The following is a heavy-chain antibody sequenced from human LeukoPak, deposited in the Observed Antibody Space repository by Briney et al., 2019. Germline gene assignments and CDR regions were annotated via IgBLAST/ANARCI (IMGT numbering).Heavy chain of an antibody. CDR2: ISAYNGNT. CDR3: ARVVDIVATIWFDY. Sequence: ASVNVSFTASGYTFTSYGISWVRQAPGQGLEWMGWISAYNGNTNYAQKLQGRVTMTTDTSTSTAYMELRSLRSDDTAVYYCARVVDIVATIWFDYWGQGTLVTVSS. D-gene: IGHD5-12*01. J-gene: IGHJ4*02. V-gene: IGHV1-18*01. CDR1: GYTFTSYG.